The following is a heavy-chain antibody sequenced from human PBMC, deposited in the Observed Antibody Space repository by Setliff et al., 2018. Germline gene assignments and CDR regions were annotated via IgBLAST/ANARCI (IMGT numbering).Heavy chain of an antibody. D-gene: IGHD3-10*01. Sequence: GGSLRLSCSASGFTFGTSWMSWVRHVPGKGLEWVANIKADGSGRFYGDSVRGRFIVSRDNATNSLFLQIIDLRVEDTAVYYCARDPTRFTKFRGVSIRYFYMDVWGKGTTVTVSS. V-gene: IGHV3-7*01. CDR2: IKADGSGR. CDR1: GFTFGTSW. CDR3: ARDPTRFTKFRGVSIRYFYMDV. J-gene: IGHJ6*03.